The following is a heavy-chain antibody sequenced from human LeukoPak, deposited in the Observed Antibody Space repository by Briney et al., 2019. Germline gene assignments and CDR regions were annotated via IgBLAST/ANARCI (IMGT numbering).Heavy chain of an antibody. J-gene: IGHJ6*03. D-gene: IGHD1-14*01. CDR3: ARQPGGGTNYMDV. V-gene: IGHV4-34*01. Sequence: SETLSLTCAVYGGSFSDYYWNWIRQSTGKGLEWIGEINLRGSTTYNPSLKSRVTISLDASKSQLSLKLSSVTAADTAVYYCARQPGGGTNYMDVWGKGTTVTISS. CDR2: INLRGST. CDR1: GGSFSDYY.